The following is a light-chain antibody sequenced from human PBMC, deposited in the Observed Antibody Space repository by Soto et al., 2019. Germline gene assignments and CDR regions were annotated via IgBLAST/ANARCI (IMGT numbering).Light chain of an antibody. CDR2: EGS. CDR1: SSDVGSYNL. Sequence: QSVLTQPASVSGSPGQSITISCTGTSSDVGSYNLVSWYQQHPGEAPKLMIYEGSKRPSGVSNRFSGSKSGNTASLTISGLQAEDEADYYCCSYAGSSTYVVFGGGTQLTVL. CDR3: CSYAGSSTYVV. V-gene: IGLV2-23*01. J-gene: IGLJ2*01.